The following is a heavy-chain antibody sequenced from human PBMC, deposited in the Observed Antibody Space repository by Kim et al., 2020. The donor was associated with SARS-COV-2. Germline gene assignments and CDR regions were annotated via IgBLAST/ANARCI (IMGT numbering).Heavy chain of an antibody. Sequence: YAGSVNGRLPITRENAKNSLYRQMNSLRDEDTALYYCARFFYYALDVWGQGTTVTVSS. CDR3: ARFFYYALDV. V-gene: IGHV3-48*02. J-gene: IGHJ6*02. D-gene: IGHD3-3*01.